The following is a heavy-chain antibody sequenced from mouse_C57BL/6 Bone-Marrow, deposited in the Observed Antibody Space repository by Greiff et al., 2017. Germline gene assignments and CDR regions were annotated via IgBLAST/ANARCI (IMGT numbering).Heavy chain of an antibody. J-gene: IGHJ4*01. D-gene: IGHD1-1*01. Sequence: VQVVESGPGLVAPSQCLSISCNVSGFSLTSYALSWVRQPPGKGLEWIGVIWTGGGTNYNSALKSRLSISKDNYKSLVFLNMNSLQTDDTARYYCASPIYYYGSSYARDYWGQGTSVTVSS. V-gene: IGHV2-9-1*01. CDR2: IWTGGGT. CDR1: GFSLTSYA. CDR3: ASPIYYYGSSYARDY.